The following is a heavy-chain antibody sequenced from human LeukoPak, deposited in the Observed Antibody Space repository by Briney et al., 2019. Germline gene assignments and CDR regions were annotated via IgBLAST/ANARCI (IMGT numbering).Heavy chain of an antibody. Sequence: GGSLRLSCAASGFTFVNYAMSWVRQAPGEGLEWVSDITGSGGSAYYADSVKGRFTVSRDNSKSTLYLQMDGLRAEDTAVYYCAKDLRLVATDNWFDPWGQGTLVTVSS. CDR1: GFTFVNYA. V-gene: IGHV3-23*01. D-gene: IGHD5-12*01. J-gene: IGHJ5*02. CDR3: AKDLRLVATDNWFDP. CDR2: ITGSGGSA.